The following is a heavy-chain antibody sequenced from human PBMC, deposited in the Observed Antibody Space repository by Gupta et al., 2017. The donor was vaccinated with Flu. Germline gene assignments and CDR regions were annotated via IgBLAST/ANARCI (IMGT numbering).Heavy chain of an antibody. V-gene: IGHV4-31*02. CDR2: TN. J-gene: IGHJ4*02. CDR3: ARAHRADALFYDY. D-gene: IGHD3-9*01. Sequence: TNFYNASFKSRITKSEDTSKNQLYMKLSAVTAADTAVDYCARAHRADALFYDYWGQGTLVTVSS.